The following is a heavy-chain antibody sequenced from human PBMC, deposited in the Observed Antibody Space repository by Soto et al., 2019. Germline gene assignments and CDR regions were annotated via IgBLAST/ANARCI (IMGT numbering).Heavy chain of an antibody. J-gene: IGHJ4*02. CDR2: ITGSGGST. Sequence: EVQLLESGGGLAQPGGSLRLSCAASGFTFSGFCMSWVRQAPGKGLEWVSAITGSGGSTYHADSVKGRFTISRDNSKNTLYLEMNKLRADDTAVYYCAKGRSASRPYYVDSRGQGTLDNVFS. V-gene: IGHV3-23*01. CDR1: GFTFSGFC. CDR3: AKGRSASRPYYVDS. D-gene: IGHD1-1*01.